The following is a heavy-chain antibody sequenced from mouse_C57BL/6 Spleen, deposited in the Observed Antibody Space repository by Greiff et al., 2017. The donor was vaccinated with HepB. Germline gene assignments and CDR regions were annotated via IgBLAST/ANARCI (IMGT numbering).Heavy chain of an antibody. CDR3: ARRLTGNAMDY. CDR2: ISSGSSTI. Sequence: VKLQESGGGLVKPGGSLKLSCAASGFTFSDYGMHWVRQAPEKGLEWVAYISSGSSTIYYADTVKGRFTISRDNAKNTLFLQMTSLRSEDTAMYYCARRLTGNAMDYWGQGTSVTVSS. D-gene: IGHD4-1*01. CDR1: GFTFSDYG. J-gene: IGHJ4*01. V-gene: IGHV5-17*01.